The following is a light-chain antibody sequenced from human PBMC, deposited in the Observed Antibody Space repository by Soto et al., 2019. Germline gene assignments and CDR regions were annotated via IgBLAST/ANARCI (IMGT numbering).Light chain of an antibody. V-gene: IGKV1-39*01. CDR1: QSISSY. J-gene: IGKJ1*01. CDR2: AAS. Sequence: DIQMTQSPSTLSESVGDRVTITCRASQSISSYLNWYQQKPGKAPKLLIYAASSLQSGVPSRFSGSGSGTDFTLTISSLQPEDFATYYCQHSYSTPGTFGQGTKVDIK. CDR3: QHSYSTPGT.